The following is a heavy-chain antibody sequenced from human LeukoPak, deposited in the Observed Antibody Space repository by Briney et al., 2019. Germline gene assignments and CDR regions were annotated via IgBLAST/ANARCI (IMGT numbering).Heavy chain of an antibody. CDR2: MRDAGSNE. J-gene: IGHJ4*02. CDR3: CGEFDY. Sequence: QPGGSLRLSCAASGITFNSYGMHWVRQAPDKGLEWVAFMRDAGSNEYYADSVKGRFTISRDNSKNTLYLQMNSLRGEDTAVYYFCGEFDYWGQGTLATVSS. D-gene: IGHD2-21*01. CDR1: GITFNSYG. V-gene: IGHV3-30*02.